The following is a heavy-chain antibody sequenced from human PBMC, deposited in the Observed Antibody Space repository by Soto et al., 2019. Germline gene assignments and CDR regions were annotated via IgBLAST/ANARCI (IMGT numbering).Heavy chain of an antibody. CDR2: ISYSGTT. CDR3: ARVGGVPSSSPGVAY. CDR1: DGYSGGNYNY. V-gene: IGHV4-39*01. J-gene: IGHJ4*01. Sequence: SVADGYSGGNYNYCVRKKQPPGKGLEWIGSISYSGTTNSNPSLKSRVTVSVDMSKNQFSLRLTSVTAIDTAVYYCARVGGVPSSSPGVAYWGHGILVPVSS. D-gene: IGHD6-13*01.